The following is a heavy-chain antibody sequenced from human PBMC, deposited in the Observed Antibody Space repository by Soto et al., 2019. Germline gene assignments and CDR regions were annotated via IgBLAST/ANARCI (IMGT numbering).Heavy chain of an antibody. Sequence: GVSLKISCKGSGYSFTSYWIGWVRQMPGKCLEWMGIIYPGDSDTRYSPSFQGQVTISADKSISTAYLQWSSLKASDTAMYYCARRGGVVVPAATFRSDAFDIWGQGTMVTVSS. CDR1: GYSFTSYW. D-gene: IGHD2-2*01. V-gene: IGHV5-51*01. J-gene: IGHJ3*02. CDR2: IYPGDSDT. CDR3: ARRGGVVVPAATFRSDAFDI.